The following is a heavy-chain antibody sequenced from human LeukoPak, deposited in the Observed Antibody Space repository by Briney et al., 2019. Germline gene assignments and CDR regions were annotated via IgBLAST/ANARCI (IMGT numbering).Heavy chain of an antibody. Sequence: PGGSLRLSCAASGFTFSSYGMHWVRQAPGKGLEWVAFIRYDGSNKYYADSVKGRFTISRDNSKNMLYLQMNSLRAEDTAVYYCAKDRINVAVAPRPLDYWGQGTLVTVSS. CDR2: IRYDGSNK. D-gene: IGHD6-19*01. CDR3: AKDRINVAVAPRPLDY. CDR1: GFTFSSYG. J-gene: IGHJ4*02. V-gene: IGHV3-30*02.